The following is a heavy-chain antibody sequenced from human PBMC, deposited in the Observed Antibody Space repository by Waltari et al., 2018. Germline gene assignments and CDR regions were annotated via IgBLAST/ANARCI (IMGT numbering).Heavy chain of an antibody. J-gene: IGHJ6*02. CDR1: GFTFGNLW. CDR3: GRVPYVDFLYDYHDNGMYV. D-gene: IGHD3-10*01. V-gene: IGHV3-74*03. CDR2: IHGAGTQP. Sequence: EVLLEESGGGLVQPGESVRRSCAAWGFTFGNLWLHWVRQGPGKGMVWVGSIHGAGTQPTSADVLSGRFSSSSDNATSRLYLYIDSLTDADMSVYFCGRVPYVDFLYDYHDNGMYVWGQGTTVTV.